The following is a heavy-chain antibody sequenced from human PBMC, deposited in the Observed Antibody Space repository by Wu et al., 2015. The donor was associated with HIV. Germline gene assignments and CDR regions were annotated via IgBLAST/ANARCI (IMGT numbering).Heavy chain of an antibody. D-gene: IGHD3-10*01. V-gene: IGHV1-69*15. J-gene: IGHJ4*02. CDR2: IIPIFGTA. CDR1: GGTFTSHP. Sequence: HVQLVQSGTEVKKPGSSVKVSCKIFGGNPGGTFTSHPISWVRQAPGQGLEWMGRIIPIFGTANYAQKFQGRVTITADESTSTAYMELSSLRSEDTAVYYCARIFSGYGSGSPPLDYWGQGTLVTVSS. CDR3: ARIFSGYGSGSPPLDY.